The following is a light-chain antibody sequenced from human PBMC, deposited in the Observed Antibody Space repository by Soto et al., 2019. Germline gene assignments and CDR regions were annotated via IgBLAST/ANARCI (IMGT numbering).Light chain of an antibody. Sequence: QSALTQPASVSGSPGQSITISCTVTSSYALVSWFQYHPGKAPKLVMYDNTKRPSGVSERLSGSRSDNTASLIITGLQTDDEAEYYCSSYGGRGFGGGTKLTVL. V-gene: IGLV2-23*01. CDR2: DNT. CDR3: SSYGGRG. J-gene: IGLJ2*01. CDR1: SSYAL.